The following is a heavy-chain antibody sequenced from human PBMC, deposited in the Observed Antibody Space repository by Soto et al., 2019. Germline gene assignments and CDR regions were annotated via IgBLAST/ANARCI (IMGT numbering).Heavy chain of an antibody. CDR1: GGTFSSYA. CDR3: ARLVVPAAIGDVYFDY. D-gene: IGHD2-2*02. CDR2: IIPIFGTA. J-gene: IGHJ4*02. V-gene: IGHV1-69*13. Sequence: SVKVSCKASGGTFSSYAISWVRQAPGQGLEWMGGIIPIFGTANYAQKFQGRVTITADESTSTAYMELSSLRSEDTAVYYCARLVVPAAIGDVYFDYWGQGTLVTVSS.